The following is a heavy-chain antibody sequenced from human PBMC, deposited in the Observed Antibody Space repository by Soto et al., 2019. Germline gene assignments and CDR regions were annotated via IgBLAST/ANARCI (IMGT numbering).Heavy chain of an antibody. V-gene: IGHV3-21*01. CDR1: GFTFSSYS. CDR3: ARDLSQEQWLAYDYCYGMDV. J-gene: IGHJ6*02. Sequence: GGSLRLSCAASGFTFSSYSMNWVRQAPGKGLEWVSSISSSSSYIYYADSVKGRFTISRDNAKNSLYLQMNSLRAEDTAVYYCARDLSQEQWLAYDYCYGMDVWGQGTTVTVSS. D-gene: IGHD6-19*01. CDR2: ISSSSSYI.